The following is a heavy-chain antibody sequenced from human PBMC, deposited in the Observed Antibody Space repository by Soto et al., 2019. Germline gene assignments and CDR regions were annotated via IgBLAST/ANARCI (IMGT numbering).Heavy chain of an antibody. CDR2: VSGYGGAT. CDR1: GFTFTDYA. Sequence: EVKLLESGGGLVQPGGSLRLSCAASGFTFTDYAMSWVRQAPGKELEWVSAVSGYGGATYYAGSVKGRFTISRDNSKNSLYLQMNSLRVEDTAVYYCAKYRGYTNSWYDYWGQGTLVTVSS. D-gene: IGHD6-13*01. J-gene: IGHJ4*02. CDR3: AKYRGYTNSWYDY. V-gene: IGHV3-23*01.